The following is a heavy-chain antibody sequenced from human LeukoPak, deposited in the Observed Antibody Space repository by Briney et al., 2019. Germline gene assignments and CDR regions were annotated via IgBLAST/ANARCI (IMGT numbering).Heavy chain of an antibody. D-gene: IGHD5-24*01. CDR3: ARDYKYAFDN. CDR2: IGIDSGNT. Sequence: GGSLRLSCAASGFTFSDYSMNWVRQAPGKGLEWISYIGIDSGNTIYADSVKGRFTISGDKAKNSLYLQMNSLRVEDTAVYYCARDYKYAFDNWGQGTLVTVSS. J-gene: IGHJ4*02. V-gene: IGHV3-48*01. CDR1: GFTFSDYS.